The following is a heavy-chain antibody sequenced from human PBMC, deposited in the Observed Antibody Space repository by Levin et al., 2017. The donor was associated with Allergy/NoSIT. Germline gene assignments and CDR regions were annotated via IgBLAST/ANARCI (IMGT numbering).Heavy chain of an antibody. CDR1: GDRVSSISTT. D-gene: IGHD6-19*01. V-gene: IGHV6-1*01. CDR2: TYYRSKWYN. CDR3: ARGIKAVSGYFDY. Sequence: SQTLSLTCVISGDRVSSISTTWNWIRQSPSRGLEWLGRTYYRSKWYNDYAVSVKSRMTVNPDTSKNQFSLHLKSLTPEDTAVYYCARGIKAVSGYFDYWGPGTLVTVSS. J-gene: IGHJ4*02.